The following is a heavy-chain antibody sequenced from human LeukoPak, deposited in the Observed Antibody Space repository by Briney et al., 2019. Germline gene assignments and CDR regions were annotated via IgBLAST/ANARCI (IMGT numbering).Heavy chain of an antibody. Sequence: HPGGSLRLSCGASGFTFSDFAMSWVRLAPGKGLEWVSSIEKDASRAYYADSVRGRFTVSRDNSKNTLYLQMSSLGVEDTALYYCAKQEGALIQNWCFDHWGLGTLVTVSS. CDR3: AKQEGALIQNWCFDH. CDR2: IEKDASRA. CDR1: GFTFSDFA. J-gene: IGHJ4*02. V-gene: IGHV3-23*03. D-gene: IGHD1-26*01.